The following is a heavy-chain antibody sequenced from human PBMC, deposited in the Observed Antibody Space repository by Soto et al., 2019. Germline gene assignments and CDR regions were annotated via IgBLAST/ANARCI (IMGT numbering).Heavy chain of an antibody. CDR2: INPNSGGT. V-gene: IGHV1-2*02. J-gene: IGHJ5*01. CDR1: GYTFTGHY. CDR3: ARGTMIVVLNWFDS. Sequence: GASVKVSCKASGYTFTGHYVHWVRRAPGQGLEWMGWINPNSGGTNYAQDFQGRVTMTRDTSINTTYMDLSGLRSEDTAVYYCARGTMIVVLNWFDSWGQGILVTVSS. D-gene: IGHD3-22*01.